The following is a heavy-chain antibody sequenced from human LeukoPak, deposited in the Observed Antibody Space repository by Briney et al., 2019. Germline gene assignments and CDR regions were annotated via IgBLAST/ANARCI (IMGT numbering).Heavy chain of an antibody. V-gene: IGHV4-59*01. Sequence: PSETLSLTCTVSGGSISSYYWSWIRQPPGKGLEWIGYIYYSGSTNYNPSLKSRVTISVDTSKNQFSLKLSSVTAADTAVYYCARAARRPDGWTGGSYHWGQGIPVTVSS. CDR3: ARAARRPDGWTGGSYH. J-gene: IGHJ4*02. CDR1: GGSISSYY. D-gene: IGHD5-24*01. CDR2: IYYSGST.